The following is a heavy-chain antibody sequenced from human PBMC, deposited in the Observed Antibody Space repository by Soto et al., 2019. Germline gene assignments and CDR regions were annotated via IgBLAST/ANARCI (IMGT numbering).Heavy chain of an antibody. CDR3: GFGRFPSPVFDV. CDR1: GGSISSGCYY. Sequence: SETLSLTCTVSGGSISSGCYYWSWIRQHPGKGLEWIGYIYYSGSTYYNPSLKSRVTISVDTSKNQFSLKLSSVTAADTAVYYCGFGRFPSPVFDVWGRGTVVTVSS. D-gene: IGHD3-10*01. CDR2: IYYSGST. J-gene: IGHJ3*01. V-gene: IGHV4-31*03.